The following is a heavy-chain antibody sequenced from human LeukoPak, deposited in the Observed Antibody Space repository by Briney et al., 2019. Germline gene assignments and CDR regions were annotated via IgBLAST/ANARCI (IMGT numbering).Heavy chain of an antibody. V-gene: IGHV1-18*01. J-gene: IGHJ4*02. D-gene: IGHD1-1*01. Sequence: ASVKVSCKASGYTFTSYGISWVRQAPGQGLEWMGWISAYNGNTNYAQKLQGRVTMTTDTSTSTAYMELRSLRSDDTAVYYCARDLRLKQKVHFDCWGQGTLVTVSS. CDR3: ARDLRLKQKVHFDC. CDR2: ISAYNGNT. CDR1: GYTFTSYG.